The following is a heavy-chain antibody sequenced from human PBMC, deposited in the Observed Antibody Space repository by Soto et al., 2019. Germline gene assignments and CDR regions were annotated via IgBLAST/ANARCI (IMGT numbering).Heavy chain of an antibody. Sequence: GGSLRLSCATSGLTFSNYAMSWVRQAPGGGLEWVSSMSGSSSTTYYADSVRGRFTISRDRSKNTLYLQMSSLRAEDSALYYCAKNQERELPRVIDFWGQGTLVTVSS. J-gene: IGHJ4*02. V-gene: IGHV3-23*01. CDR3: AKNQERELPRVIDF. CDR1: GLTFSNYA. CDR2: MSGSSSTT. D-gene: IGHD1-7*01.